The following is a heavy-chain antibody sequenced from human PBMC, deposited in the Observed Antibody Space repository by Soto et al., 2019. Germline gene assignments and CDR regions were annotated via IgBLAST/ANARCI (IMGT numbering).Heavy chain of an antibody. Sequence: GGSLRLSCAASGFTFSSSWMDWVRQAPGKGLEWVAGIKEDGSEKYYVDFVKGRFTISRDNAENSLYLQMNGLRAEDTAVYYCARDRGYSCFDYWGLGTLVTVSS. CDR2: IKEDGSEK. CDR3: ARDRGYSCFDY. CDR1: GFTFSSSW. D-gene: IGHD5-18*01. V-gene: IGHV3-7*01. J-gene: IGHJ4*02.